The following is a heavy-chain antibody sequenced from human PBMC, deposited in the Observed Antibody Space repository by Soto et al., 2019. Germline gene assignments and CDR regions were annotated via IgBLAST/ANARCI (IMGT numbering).Heavy chain of an antibody. V-gene: IGHV3-30*18. D-gene: IGHD6-19*01. CDR2: IXXEXXXX. CDR1: GLAFSNFG. Sequence: PGGSMRLSCVASGLAFSNFGIHWVRQAPGKGRGWVXEIXXEXXXXXYXXPEKGRFTIPRNNSKNTLYLQMNSRSLDDPAEYYCAKEVAVAGDLDFWGHGPLVPASS. J-gene: IGHJ4*01. CDR3: AKEVAVAGDLDF.